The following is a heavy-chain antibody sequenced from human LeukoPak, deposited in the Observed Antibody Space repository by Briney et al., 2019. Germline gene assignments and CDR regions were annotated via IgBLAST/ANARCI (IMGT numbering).Heavy chain of an antibody. D-gene: IGHD3-10*01. CDR3: AKVARGSGSYAFDY. CDR1: GFTFSSYG. V-gene: IGHV3-23*01. CDR2: ISGSGGST. J-gene: IGHJ4*02. Sequence: PGGSLRLSCAASGFTFSSYGMSWVRQAPGKGLEWVSAISGSGGSTCYADSVKGRFTISRDNSKNTLYLQMNSLRAEDTAVYYCAKVARGSGSYAFDYWGQGTLSPSPQ.